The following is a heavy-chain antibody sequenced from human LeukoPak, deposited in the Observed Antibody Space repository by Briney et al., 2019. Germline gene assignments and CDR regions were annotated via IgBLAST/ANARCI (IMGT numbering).Heavy chain of an antibody. V-gene: IGHV4-59*01. CDR2: IYYSGST. D-gene: IGHD3-3*01. Sequence: SETLSLTCTVSGGSISSYYWSWIRQPPGKGLEWIGYIYYSGSTNYNPSLKSRVTISVDTSKNQFSLKLSSVTAADTAVYYCARDRFGITIFGPDAFDIWGQGTMVTVSS. CDR1: GGSISSYY. CDR3: ARDRFGITIFGPDAFDI. J-gene: IGHJ3*02.